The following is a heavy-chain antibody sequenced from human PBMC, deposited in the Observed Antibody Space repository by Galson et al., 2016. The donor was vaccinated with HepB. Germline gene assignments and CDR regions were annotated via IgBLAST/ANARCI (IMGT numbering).Heavy chain of an antibody. CDR3: ARHVGVFYYGMDV. J-gene: IGHJ6*02. V-gene: IGHV4-39*01. D-gene: IGHD2-15*01. CDR1: GASMRTSSFY. Sequence: LSLTCTVSGASMRTSSFYWGWVRQPPGKGLQWIGTIYYSGTTNYNPSLKSRATISVDTFKNQFSMKLASVTAADTAVYYCARHVGVFYYGMDVWGQGTTVTVSS. CDR2: IYYSGTT.